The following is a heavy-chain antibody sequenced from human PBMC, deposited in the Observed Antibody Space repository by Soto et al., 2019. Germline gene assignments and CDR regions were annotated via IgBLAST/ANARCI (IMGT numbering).Heavy chain of an antibody. J-gene: IGHJ4*02. CDR3: AGNCPATTGY. CDR1: GFTFSSYS. CDR2: ISSSSSYI. Sequence: EVQLVESGGGLVKPGGSLRLSCAASGFTFSSYSMNWVRQAPGKGLEWVSSISSSSSYIYYADSVKGRFTISRDNAKNSLYLQMNSLRAEDTAVYYCAGNCPATTGYWGQGTLVTVSS. D-gene: IGHD4-17*01. V-gene: IGHV3-21*01.